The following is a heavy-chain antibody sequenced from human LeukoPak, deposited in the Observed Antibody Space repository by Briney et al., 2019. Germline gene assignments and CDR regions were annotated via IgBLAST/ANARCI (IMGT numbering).Heavy chain of an antibody. CDR2: ITGDGGGT. CDR1: GFTFNTYW. V-gene: IGHV3-74*01. J-gene: IGHJ4*02. CDR3: GKEVGGITVGDS. Sequence: GGSLRLSCATSGFTFNTYWMHWVRQAPGKGLVWVARITGDGGGTSYADSVKGRFTISRDNAKNTLYLQMNSLRAEDTAVYYCGKEVGGITVGDSWGQGTLVSVSS. D-gene: IGHD6-19*01.